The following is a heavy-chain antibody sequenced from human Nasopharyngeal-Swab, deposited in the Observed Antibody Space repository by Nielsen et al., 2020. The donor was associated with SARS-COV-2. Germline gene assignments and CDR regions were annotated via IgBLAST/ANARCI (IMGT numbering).Heavy chain of an antibody. D-gene: IGHD3-10*01. CDR3: ARLMSGLVGVRGVPNWFDP. CDR2: IYYSGST. CDR1: GGSISSSSYY. Sequence: SETLSLTCTVSGGSISSSSYYWGWIRQPPGKGLEWIGSIYYSGSTYYNPSLKSRVTISVDTSKNQFSLKLSSVTAADTAVYYCARLMSGLVGVRGVPNWFDPWGQGTLVTVSS. V-gene: IGHV4-39*01. J-gene: IGHJ5*02.